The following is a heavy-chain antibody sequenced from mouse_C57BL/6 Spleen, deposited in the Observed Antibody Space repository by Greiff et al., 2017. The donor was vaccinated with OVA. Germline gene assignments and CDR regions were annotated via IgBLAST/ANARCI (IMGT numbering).Heavy chain of an antibody. CDR3: ARGGDSYVGYFDV. J-gene: IGHJ1*03. CDR1: GFSLTSYG. V-gene: IGHV2-2*01. Sequence: VKLMESGPGLVQPSQSLSITCTVSGFSLTSYGVHWVRQSPGKGLEWLGVIWRGGSTDYNAAFISRLSISKDNSKSQVFCKMNSLQADDKAIYYRARGGDSYVGYFDVWGTGTTVTVSS. D-gene: IGHD1-1*01. CDR2: IWRGGST.